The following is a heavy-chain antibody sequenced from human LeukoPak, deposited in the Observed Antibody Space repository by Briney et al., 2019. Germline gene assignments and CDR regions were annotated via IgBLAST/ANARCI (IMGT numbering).Heavy chain of an antibody. V-gene: IGHV3-74*01. J-gene: IGHJ4*02. CDR1: GFTFSSYW. CDR3: AKDTPLCYFDY. D-gene: IGHD3-16*01. Sequence: GGSLRLSCAASGFTFSSYWMHWVRQAPGKGPVWVSRINNDGSGTTYADSVKGRFTISRDDAKNTLYLQMNSLRAEDTAVYYCAKDTPLCYFDYWGQGTLVTVSS. CDR2: INNDGSGT.